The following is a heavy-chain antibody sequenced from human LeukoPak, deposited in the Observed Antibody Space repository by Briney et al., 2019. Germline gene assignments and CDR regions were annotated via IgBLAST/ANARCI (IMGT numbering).Heavy chain of an antibody. V-gene: IGHV3-72*01. CDR1: GFTFSSYE. J-gene: IGHJ4*02. D-gene: IGHD3-10*01. Sequence: PGGSLRLSCAASGFTFSSYEMNWVRQAPGKGLEWVGRTRNKANSYSTDYAASVKGRFIISRDASKNSLYLQMNTLKTEDTAVYYCARSYYYGGSTYYIDYWGQGTLVTVSS. CDR3: ARSYYYGGSTYYIDY. CDR2: TRNKANSYST.